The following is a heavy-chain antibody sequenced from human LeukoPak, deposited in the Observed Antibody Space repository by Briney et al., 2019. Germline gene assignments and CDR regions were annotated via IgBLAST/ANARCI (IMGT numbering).Heavy chain of an antibody. CDR3: ARGRYEISAAMDV. J-gene: IGHJ6*02. D-gene: IGHD5-12*01. V-gene: IGHV3-53*01. CDR1: GFSFGSYS. Sequence: GGSLRLSCAASGFSFGSYSMNWVRQAPGKGLEWVSVIYSGGSTNYADSVRGRFTISRDNSKNTLYLQMNSLRDEDTAVYYCARGRYEISAAMDVWGQGTTVTVSS. CDR2: IYSGGST.